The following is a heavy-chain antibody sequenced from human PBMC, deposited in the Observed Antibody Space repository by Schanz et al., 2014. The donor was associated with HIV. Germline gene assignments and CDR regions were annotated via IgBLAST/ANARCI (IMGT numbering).Heavy chain of an antibody. D-gene: IGHD5-12*01. V-gene: IGHV1-2*02. J-gene: IGHJ5*01. CDR3: AREPNYSGFDS. CDR2: INPNSGGA. Sequence: QVQLVQSGAEVKEPGASVKVSCKASGYTFTGYYLHWVRQAPGQGLEWMGWINPNSGGADSAQKFQGRVTMTRDTSISTAYLELSRLRSDVTAVYYCAREPNYSGFDSWGHGTLVTVSS. CDR1: GYTFTGYY.